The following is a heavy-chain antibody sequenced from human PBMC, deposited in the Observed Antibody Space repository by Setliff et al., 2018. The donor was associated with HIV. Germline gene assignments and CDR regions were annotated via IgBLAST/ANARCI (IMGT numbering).Heavy chain of an antibody. CDR3: ARDQVSMVRAVRLVA. Sequence: SVKVSCKASGGTFSSYSISWVRQAPGQGLEWMGRILPIFGTRDYAQKSQGRVTITADKSTSTAYMELRSLRSEDTAVYYCARDQVSMVRAVRLVAWGQGSLGTVSS. CDR1: GGTFSSYS. V-gene: IGHV1-69*06. D-gene: IGHD3-10*01. CDR2: ILPIFGTR. J-gene: IGHJ1*01.